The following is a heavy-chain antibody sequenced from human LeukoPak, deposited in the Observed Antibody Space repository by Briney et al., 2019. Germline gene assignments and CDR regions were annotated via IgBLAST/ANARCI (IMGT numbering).Heavy chain of an antibody. Sequence: GGSLRLSCAASGFTFSSYAMHWVRQAPGKGLEWVAVISYDGSNKYYADSVKGRFTISRGNSKNTLYLQMNSLRAEDTAVYYCAREQGIAAAFDYWGQGTLVTVSS. CDR3: AREQGIAAAFDY. D-gene: IGHD6-13*01. J-gene: IGHJ4*02. CDR2: ISYDGSNK. CDR1: GFTFSSYA. V-gene: IGHV3-30-3*01.